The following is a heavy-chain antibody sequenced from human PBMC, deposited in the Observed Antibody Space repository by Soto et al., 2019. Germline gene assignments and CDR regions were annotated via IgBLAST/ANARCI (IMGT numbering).Heavy chain of an antibody. CDR3: ARHTRNQFDP. J-gene: IGHJ5*02. CDR1: GDSMTSSSYY. Sequence: QLQLQESGPGLVKPSETLSLTCTVSGDSMTSSSYYWGWIRQPPGKGLERVGSIYYSGRTSYNSGSTYYTPSLKSRVAISGDTSKGQLSLKLSSVTAADTAVYYCARHTRNQFDPWGQGTLVTVSS. V-gene: IGHV4-39*01. CDR2: IYYSGRTSYNSGST.